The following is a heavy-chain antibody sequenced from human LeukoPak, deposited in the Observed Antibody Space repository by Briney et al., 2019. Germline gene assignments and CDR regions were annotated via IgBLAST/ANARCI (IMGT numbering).Heavy chain of an antibody. CDR1: GGSISSYY. Sequence: SETLSLTCTVSGGSISSYYWSWIRQPPGNGLEWIGYMYHSGSTKYNPYLTSRVTMSIDTSRNQFSLKLNSVTAADTAMYYCARDHCTSTSCYDAFDIWGQGTMVTVSS. CDR3: ARDHCTSTSCYDAFDI. CDR2: MYHSGST. J-gene: IGHJ3*02. V-gene: IGHV4-59*01. D-gene: IGHD2-2*01.